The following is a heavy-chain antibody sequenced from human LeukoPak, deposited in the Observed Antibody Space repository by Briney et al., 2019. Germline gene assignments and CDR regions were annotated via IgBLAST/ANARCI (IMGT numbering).Heavy chain of an antibody. CDR2: ISWNSGSI. V-gene: IGHV3-9*01. J-gene: IGHJ5*02. Sequence: GGSLRLSCAASGFTFDDYAMHWVRQAPGKGLEWVSGISWNSGSIGYADSVKGRFTISRDNAKNSLYLQMNSLRAEDTAVYYCARERITMIVVVSLGFDPWGQGTLVTVSS. D-gene: IGHD3-22*01. CDR3: ARERITMIVVVSLGFDP. CDR1: GFTFDDYA.